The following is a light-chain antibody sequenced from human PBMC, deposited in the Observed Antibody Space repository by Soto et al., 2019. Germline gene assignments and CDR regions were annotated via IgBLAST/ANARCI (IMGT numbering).Light chain of an antibody. CDR2: KAS. J-gene: IGKJ5*01. CDR1: QSISSW. Sequence: DIQMTQSPSTLSAFVGDRVTITCRASQSISSWLAWYQQKPGKAPKSLIYKASSLESGVPSRFSGCGSGTEFTLTISSLQPDDFATYYCQQYNSYPITFGQGTRLEIK. V-gene: IGKV1-5*03. CDR3: QQYNSYPIT.